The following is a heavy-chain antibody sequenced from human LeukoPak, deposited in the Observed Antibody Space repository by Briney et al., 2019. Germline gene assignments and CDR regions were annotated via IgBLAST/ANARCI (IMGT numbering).Heavy chain of an antibody. CDR3: AREFSYGSNGRGFDY. CDR1: SGSISSYY. CDR2: ILTSGST. J-gene: IGHJ4*02. D-gene: IGHD4-23*01. V-gene: IGHV4-4*07. Sequence: SETLSHTCTVSSGSISSYYWSWIRQPAGKGLEWIGRILTSGSTNYNPSLQSRVTMSVDTSKNQFSLKLNSMTAADTAVYYCAREFSYGSNGRGFDYWGQGTLVTVSS.